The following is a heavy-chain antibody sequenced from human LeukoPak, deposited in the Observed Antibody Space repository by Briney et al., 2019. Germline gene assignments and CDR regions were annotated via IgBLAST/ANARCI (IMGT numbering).Heavy chain of an antibody. CDR2: ISSSSSYI. J-gene: IGHJ5*02. D-gene: IGHD3-10*01. Sequence: GGSLRLSCAASGFTFSTYVMNWVRQAPGKGLEWVSSISSSSSYIYYADSVKGRFTISRDNAKNSLYLQMNSLRAEDTAVYYCAREGLLWFGELLKTFGWFDPWGQGTLVTVSS. V-gene: IGHV3-21*01. CDR3: AREGLLWFGELLKTFGWFDP. CDR1: GFTFSTYV.